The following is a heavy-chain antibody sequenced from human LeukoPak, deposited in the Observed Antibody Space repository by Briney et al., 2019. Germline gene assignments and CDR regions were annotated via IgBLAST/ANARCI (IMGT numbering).Heavy chain of an antibody. J-gene: IGHJ4*02. CDR2: IKTDGSST. CDR3: AKDLGWELPAEAY. Sequence: PGGSLRLSCAASGFTFSSYWMHWVRQGPGKGLVWVSRIKTDGSSTNYADSVKGRFTISRDNAKDTLYLQMNSLRAEDTAMYYCAKDLGWELPAEAYWGQGILVTVSS. CDR1: GFTFSSYW. D-gene: IGHD1-26*01. V-gene: IGHV3-74*01.